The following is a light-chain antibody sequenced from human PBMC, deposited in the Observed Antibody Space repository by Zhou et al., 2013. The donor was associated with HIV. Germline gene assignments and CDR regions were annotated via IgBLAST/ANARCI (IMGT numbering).Light chain of an antibody. V-gene: IGKV1-39*01. Sequence: IQVTQSPSSLSASVGDRVTITCRASQSITNYLNWYQQKPGKAPKLLIYAAYTLQSGVPSRFSGSGSGTDFTLTISSLQPEDFATYYCQKYNSAPQLTFGGGTKVEIK. CDR3: QKYNSAPQLT. CDR2: AAY. J-gene: IGKJ4*01. CDR1: QSITNY.